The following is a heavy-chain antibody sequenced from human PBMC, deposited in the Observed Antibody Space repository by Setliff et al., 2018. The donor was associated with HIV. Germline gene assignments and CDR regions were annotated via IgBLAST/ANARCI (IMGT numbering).Heavy chain of an antibody. CDR1: GGTFSSYA. CDR3: AKAWIVVVMTSRDAFDI. D-gene: IGHD2-21*01. CDR2: IIPIFGTA. V-gene: IGHV1-69*13. J-gene: IGHJ3*02. Sequence: SVKVSCKASGGTFSSYAISWVRQAPGQGLEWMGGIIPIFGTANYAQKFQGRVTITADESTSTAYMELSSLRSEDTAIYYCAKAWIVVVMTSRDAFDIWGQGTVVTVSS.